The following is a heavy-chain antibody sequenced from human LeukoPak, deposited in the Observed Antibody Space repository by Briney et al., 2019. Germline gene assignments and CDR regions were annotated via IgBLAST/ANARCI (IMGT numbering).Heavy chain of an antibody. D-gene: IGHD3-10*01. CDR1: GFTFSRYW. CDR3: AKHRILRGVIMDYYFDY. V-gene: IGHV3-7*05. CDR2: IKQDGSEK. J-gene: IGHJ4*02. Sequence: PGTSLRLSCAASGFTFSRYWMSWVRQAPGKGLEWVANIKQDGSEKYYVDSMKGRLTISRDNAKNSLYLQMNGLRAEDTALHYCAKHRILRGVIMDYYFDYWGQGTLVTVSS.